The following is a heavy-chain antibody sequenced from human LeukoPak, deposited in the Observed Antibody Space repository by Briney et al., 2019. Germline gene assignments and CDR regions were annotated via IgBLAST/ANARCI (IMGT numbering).Heavy chain of an antibody. Sequence: PGGSLRLSCEGSAFIFSGHWMNWVRQTPGKGLEWVANIKQDGSEKYYVDSVKGRFTISRDNAKNSLYLQMNSLRAEDTAVYYCARDQVVVSPGGYYGMDVWGQGTTVTVSS. J-gene: IGHJ6*02. CDR2: IKQDGSEK. CDR3: ARDQVVVSPGGYYGMDV. CDR1: AFIFSGHW. D-gene: IGHD2-2*01. V-gene: IGHV3-7*01.